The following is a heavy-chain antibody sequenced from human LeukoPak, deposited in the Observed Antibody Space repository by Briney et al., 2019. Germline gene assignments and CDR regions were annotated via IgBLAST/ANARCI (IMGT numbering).Heavy chain of an antibody. J-gene: IGHJ3*02. CDR2: IYYSGST. CDR3: ARRPWVGAAGI. CDR1: GGSISSYY. Sequence: SETLSLTCTVSGGSISSYYWSWIRQPPGKGLEWIGYIYYSGSTNYNPSLKSRVTISVDTSKNQFSLKLSSLTAADTAVYYCARRPWVGAAGIWSQGTKVTVSS. D-gene: IGHD1-26*01. V-gene: IGHV4-59*12.